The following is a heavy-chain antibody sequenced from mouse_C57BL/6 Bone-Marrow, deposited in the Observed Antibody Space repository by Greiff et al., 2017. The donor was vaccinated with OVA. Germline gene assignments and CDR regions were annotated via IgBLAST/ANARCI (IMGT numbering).Heavy chain of an antibody. V-gene: IGHV1-80*01. Sequence: QVQLQQSGAELVKPGASVKISCKASGYAFSSYWMNWVKQRPGKGLEWIGQIYPGDGDTNYNGKFKGKATLTADKSSSTAYMQLSSLTSEDSAVYFCARSGPITTVVSYWYFDVWGTGTTVTVSS. J-gene: IGHJ1*03. CDR2: IYPGDGDT. D-gene: IGHD1-1*01. CDR1: GYAFSSYW. CDR3: ARSGPITTVVSYWYFDV.